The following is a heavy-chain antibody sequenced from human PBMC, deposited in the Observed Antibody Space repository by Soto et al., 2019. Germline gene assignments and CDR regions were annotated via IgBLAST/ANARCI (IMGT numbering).Heavy chain of an antibody. CDR1: GGSISSGYYY. Sequence: QVQLQESGPGLVKPSQTLSLTCTVSGGSISSGYYYWNWIRQHPGKGLEWLGYIYHRGSTYYNPSLKRRVTIRLATSKNRFSRNLSSATAAHTAVYYCARDPGDGSGPDYWGQGTLVTVSS. V-gene: IGHV4-31*03. D-gene: IGHD2-15*01. CDR2: IYHRGST. J-gene: IGHJ4*02. CDR3: ARDPGDGSGPDY.